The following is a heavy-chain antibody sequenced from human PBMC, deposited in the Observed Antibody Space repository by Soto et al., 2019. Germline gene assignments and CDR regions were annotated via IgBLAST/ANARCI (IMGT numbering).Heavy chain of an antibody. CDR1: GFTFSSYA. J-gene: IGHJ4*02. CDR3: AKVNSGWKPHISDY. CDR2: ISGSGCST. D-gene: IGHD6-19*01. Sequence: GGSLRLSCAASGFTFSSYAMSWVRQAPGKGLEWVSAISGSGCSTYYADSVKGRFTISRDNSKNTLYLQMNSLRAEDTAVYYCAKVNSGWKPHISDYWGQGTLVTVS. V-gene: IGHV3-23*01.